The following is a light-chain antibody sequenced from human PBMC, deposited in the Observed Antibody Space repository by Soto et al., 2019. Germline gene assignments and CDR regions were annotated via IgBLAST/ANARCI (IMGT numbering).Light chain of an antibody. CDR3: SSFTSNRISV. CDR1: NNNIGTYHD. Sequence: QSALAQPTSVSGSPGQSITISCTGNNNNIGTYHDVSWYQQHAGRAPRLLFHGVTTRPSGISDRFSASKSGLTASLTISGLQPEDDADYYCSSFTSNRISVFGPGTKVTVL. J-gene: IGLJ1*01. V-gene: IGLV2-14*03. CDR2: GVT.